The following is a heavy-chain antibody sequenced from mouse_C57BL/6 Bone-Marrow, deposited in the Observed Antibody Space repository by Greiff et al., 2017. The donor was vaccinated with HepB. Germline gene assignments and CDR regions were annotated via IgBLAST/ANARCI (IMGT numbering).Heavy chain of an antibody. CDR2: ISSGGDYI. V-gene: IGHV5-9-1*02. D-gene: IGHD2-5*01. CDR1: GFTFSSYA. J-gene: IGHJ4*01. Sequence: EVKLMESGEGLVKPGGSLKLSCAASGFTFSSYAMSWVRQTPEKRLEWVAYISSGGDYIYYADTVKGRFTISRDNARNTLYLQMSSLKSEDTAMYYCTREGYYSNEGYAMDYWGQGTSVTVSS. CDR3: TREGYYSNEGYAMDY.